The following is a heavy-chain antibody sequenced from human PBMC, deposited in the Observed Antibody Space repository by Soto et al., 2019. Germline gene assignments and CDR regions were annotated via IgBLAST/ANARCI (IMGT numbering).Heavy chain of an antibody. Sequence: SVKVSCKASGGTFSSYAISWVRQAPGQGLEWMGGIIPIFGTANYAQKFQGRVTITADESTSTAYMELSSLRSEDTAVYYCARGVTAMVPYYYYYYGMDVWGQGTTVTVSS. V-gene: IGHV1-69*13. J-gene: IGHJ6*02. CDR2: IIPIFGTA. CDR1: GGTFSSYA. D-gene: IGHD5-18*01. CDR3: ARGVTAMVPYYYYYYGMDV.